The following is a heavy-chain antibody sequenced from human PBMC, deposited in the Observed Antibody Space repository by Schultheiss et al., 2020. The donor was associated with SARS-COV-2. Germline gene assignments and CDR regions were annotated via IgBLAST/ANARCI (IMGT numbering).Heavy chain of an antibody. J-gene: IGHJ4*02. CDR1: GFTFSSYW. Sequence: GASLKISCAASGFTFSSYWMSWVRQAPGKGLEWVANIKQDGSEKYYVDSVKGRVTISRDNAKNSLYLQMNSLRAEDTAVYYCAKDLVIVEYYFDYWGQGTLVTVSS. D-gene: IGHD3-22*01. CDR3: AKDLVIVEYYFDY. CDR2: IKQDGSEK. V-gene: IGHV3-7*01.